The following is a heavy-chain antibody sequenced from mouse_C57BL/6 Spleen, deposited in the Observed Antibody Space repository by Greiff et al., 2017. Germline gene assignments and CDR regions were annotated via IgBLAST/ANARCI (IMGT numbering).Heavy chain of an antibody. CDR3: TRYGSSYNYFDY. CDR1: GFTFSSYA. Sequence: EVQRVESGEGLVKPGGSLKLSCAASGFTFSSYAMSWVRQTPEKRLEWVAYISSGGDYIYYADTVKGRFTISRDNARNTLYLQMSSLKSEATAMYYCTRYGSSYNYFDYWGQGTTLTVSS. J-gene: IGHJ2*01. CDR2: ISSGGDYI. D-gene: IGHD1-1*01. V-gene: IGHV5-9-1*02.